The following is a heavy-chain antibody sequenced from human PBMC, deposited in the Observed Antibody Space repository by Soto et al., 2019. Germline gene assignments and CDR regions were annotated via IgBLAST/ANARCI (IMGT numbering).Heavy chain of an antibody. V-gene: IGHV3-30-3*01. CDR2: ISYDGSNK. CDR1: GFTFSSYA. Sequence: QVQLVESGGGVVQPGRSLRLSCAASGFTFSSYAMHWVRQAPGKGLEWVAVISYDGSNKYYADSVKGRFTISRDNSNNTLYLQMNSLRAEDTAVYYCARVTLPQGYCMSTSCQDYGMDVWGQGTTVTVSS. D-gene: IGHD2-2*01. J-gene: IGHJ6*02. CDR3: ARVTLPQGYCMSTSCQDYGMDV.